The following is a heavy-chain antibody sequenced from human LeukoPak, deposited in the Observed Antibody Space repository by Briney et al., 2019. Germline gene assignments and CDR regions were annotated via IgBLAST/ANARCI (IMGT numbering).Heavy chain of an antibody. CDR3: ARDERIAARHFDY. J-gene: IGHJ4*02. CDR2: INHSGST. D-gene: IGHD6-6*01. Sequence: SETLSLTCAVYGGSFSGYYWSWIRQPPGKGLEWIGEINHSGSTNYNPSLKSRVTISVDKSKNQFSLKLSSVTAADTAVYYCARDERIAARHFDYWGQGTLVTVPS. V-gene: IGHV4-34*01. CDR1: GGSFSGYY.